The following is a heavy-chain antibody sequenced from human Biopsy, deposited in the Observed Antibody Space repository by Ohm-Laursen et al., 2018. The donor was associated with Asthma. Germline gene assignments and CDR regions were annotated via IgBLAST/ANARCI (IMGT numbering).Heavy chain of an antibody. CDR1: GFTFNSYW. V-gene: IGHV3-7*01. D-gene: IGHD3-3*02. CDR3: ARTFHFWSPYHAEHYQL. J-gene: IGHJ1*01. Sequence: SLRLSCAATGFTFNSYWMSWVRQVPGKGLEWVANIKHDGTEKNHVDSLKGRFTISRDNAKNSLYLQMNSLRAEDTAVHYCARTFHFWSPYHAEHYQLWGQGTLVTVPS. CDR2: IKHDGTEK.